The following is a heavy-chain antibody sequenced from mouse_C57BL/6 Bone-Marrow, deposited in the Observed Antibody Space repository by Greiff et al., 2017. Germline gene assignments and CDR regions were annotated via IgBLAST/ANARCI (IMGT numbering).Heavy chain of an antibody. CDR1: GYTFTSYW. V-gene: IGHV1-59*01. Sequence: QVQLQQPGAELVRPGTSVKLSCKASGYTFTSYWMHWVKQRPGQGLEWIGVIDPSDSYTNYNQKFKGKATLTVDTSSSTAYMQLSSLTSEDSAVYYCASLSDYYGSRGYYFDYWGQSTTLTVSS. J-gene: IGHJ2*01. CDR2: IDPSDSYT. D-gene: IGHD1-1*01. CDR3: ASLSDYYGSRGYYFDY.